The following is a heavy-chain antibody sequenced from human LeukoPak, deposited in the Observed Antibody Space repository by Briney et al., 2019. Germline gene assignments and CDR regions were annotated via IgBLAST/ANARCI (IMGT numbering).Heavy chain of an antibody. CDR1: EFTLSSYW. D-gene: IGHD3-16*01. CDR2: IKQDGSAK. Sequence: GGSLRLSCAASEFTLSSYWMTWVRQAPGKGLEWVANIKQDGSAKHYVDSVKGRFTISRDNAKNSVDLQMNSLRVEDTAVYYCARGGTMFDLWGQGTLVTVSS. J-gene: IGHJ5*02. V-gene: IGHV3-7*01. CDR3: ARGGTMFDL.